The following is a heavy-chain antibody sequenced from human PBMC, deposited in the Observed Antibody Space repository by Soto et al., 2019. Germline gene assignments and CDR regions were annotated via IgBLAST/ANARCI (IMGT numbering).Heavy chain of an antibody. D-gene: IGHD2-2*01. CDR3: ARGAYIVVPAASWFDP. J-gene: IGHJ5*02. CDR2: ISTSGSTI. Sequence: GGSLRLSCAASGFTFSDYYMSWIRQAPGKGLEWVSSISTSGSTIYYADSVKGRFTISRDNAKNSLYLQVNSLRGEDTAMYYCARGAYIVVPAASWFDPWGQGTLVTVSS. V-gene: IGHV3-11*01. CDR1: GFTFSDYY.